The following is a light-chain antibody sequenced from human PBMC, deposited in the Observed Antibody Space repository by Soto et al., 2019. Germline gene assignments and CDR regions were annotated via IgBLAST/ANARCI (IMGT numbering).Light chain of an antibody. V-gene: IGKV3-20*01. CDR1: QSVNSSY. CDR3: QQYGNSPQT. CDR2: GAS. Sequence: EIVLTQSPGTLSLSPGERVTLSCRASQSVNSSYLAWYQHKPGQAPGLLIYGASTRATGIPDRFSGSGSGTDFTLTIARLEPGDFAVYYCQQYGNSPQTFGQGTKGDIK. J-gene: IGKJ1*01.